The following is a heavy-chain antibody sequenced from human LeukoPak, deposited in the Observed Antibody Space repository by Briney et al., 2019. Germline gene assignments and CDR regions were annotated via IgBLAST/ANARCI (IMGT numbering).Heavy chain of an antibody. J-gene: IGHJ4*02. CDR1: GFTFSSYN. CDR3: ASELPSSSWYDY. CDR2: IKKDGSEK. D-gene: IGHD6-13*01. V-gene: IGHV3-7*01. Sequence: PGGSLRLSCAASGFTFSSYNMNWVRQAPGKGLEWVANIKKDGSEKYYVASVRGRFTISRDNAKNSLYLQMNSLRAEDTAVYYCASELPSSSWYDYWGQGTLVTVSS.